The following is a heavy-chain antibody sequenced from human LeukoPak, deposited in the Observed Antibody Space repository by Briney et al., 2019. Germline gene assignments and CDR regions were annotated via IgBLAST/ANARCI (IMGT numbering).Heavy chain of an antibody. CDR2: IWYDGSNK. Sequence: GGSLRLSCAASGFTFSSYGMHWVRQAPGKGLEWVAVIWYDGSNKYYADSVKGRFTISRDNSKNTLYLQMNSLRAEDTAVYYCAREGEGTVTTRYYYYYGMDGGGQGTTVTVSS. J-gene: IGHJ6*02. CDR1: GFTFSSYG. D-gene: IGHD4-17*01. V-gene: IGHV3-33*01. CDR3: AREGEGTVTTRYYYYYGMDG.